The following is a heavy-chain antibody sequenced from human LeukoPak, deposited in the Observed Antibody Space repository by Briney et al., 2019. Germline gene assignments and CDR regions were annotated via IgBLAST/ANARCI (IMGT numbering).Heavy chain of an antibody. Sequence: GGSLRLSCAASGFTFSSYWMHWVRQDPGKGLVWVSRINSDGSSTSYADSVKGRFTISRDNAKNTLYLQMNSLRAEDTAVYYCAMGEYSYGAIYYIDGWGKGTTVTDSS. CDR1: GFTFSSYW. CDR3: AMGEYSYGAIYYIDG. J-gene: IGHJ6*03. V-gene: IGHV3-74*01. CDR2: INSDGSST. D-gene: IGHD5-18*01.